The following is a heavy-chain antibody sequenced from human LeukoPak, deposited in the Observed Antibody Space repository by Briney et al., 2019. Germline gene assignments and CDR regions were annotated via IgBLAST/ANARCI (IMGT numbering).Heavy chain of an antibody. CDR1: GITLSNYG. D-gene: IGHD3-22*01. CDR3: AKRGVVIRVILVGFHKEAYYFDS. Sequence: GGSLRLSCAVSGITLSNYGMSWVRQAPGKGLGWVAGISDSGGRTNYADSVKGRFTISSDNPKNTLYLQMNSLRAEDTAVYFCAKRGVVIRVILVGFHKEAYYFDSWGQGALVTVSS. J-gene: IGHJ4*02. CDR2: ISDSGGRT. V-gene: IGHV3-23*01.